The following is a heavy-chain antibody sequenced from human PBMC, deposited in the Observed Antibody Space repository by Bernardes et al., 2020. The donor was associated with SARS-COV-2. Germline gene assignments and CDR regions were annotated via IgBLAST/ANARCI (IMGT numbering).Heavy chain of an antibody. CDR3: TIRLVPVGTFDD. CDR2: IRSKANSHAT. Sequence: GGSLRLSCAASGFTFSDSAIHWVRQASGKGLEWVGRIRSKANSHATSSAASVQGRFTISRDDSKNTAYLQMNSLKTEDTAVYYCTIRLVPVGTFDDWGQGTLVTVSS. D-gene: IGHD6-13*01. V-gene: IGHV3-73*01. CDR1: GFTFSDSA. J-gene: IGHJ4*02.